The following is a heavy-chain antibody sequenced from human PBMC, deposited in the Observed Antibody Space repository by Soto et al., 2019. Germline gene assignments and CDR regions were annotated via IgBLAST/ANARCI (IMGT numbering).Heavy chain of an antibody. CDR3: AKRYCSSTSCLWTWFAP. D-gene: IGHD2-2*01. CDR2: ISGSGGST. Sequence: GGSLRLSCGASGFTFSSHAMSWVRQAPGKGLEWVSAISGSGGSTYYADSVKGQFTISRDNSKNTLYLQMNSLRAEDTAVYYCAKRYCSSTSCLWTWFAPWGQRTLVTVSS. CDR1: GFTFSSHA. J-gene: IGHJ5*02. V-gene: IGHV3-23*01.